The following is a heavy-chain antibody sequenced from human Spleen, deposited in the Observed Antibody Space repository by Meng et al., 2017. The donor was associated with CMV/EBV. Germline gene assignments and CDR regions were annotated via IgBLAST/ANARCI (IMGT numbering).Heavy chain of an antibody. D-gene: IGHD3-3*01. V-gene: IGHV4-61*01. CDR1: GGSVSSGRVT. CDR2: LSHPTPP. CDR3: AKLGRDDFRGIDP. J-gene: IGHJ5*02. Sequence: VSGGSVSSGRVTFLSIRQPPDTFLSYITSLSHPTPPSSHPSLPNLLTMSVDTSKNQFSLRLTSMTAADTAVYYCAKLGRDDFRGIDPWGQGTLVTVSS.